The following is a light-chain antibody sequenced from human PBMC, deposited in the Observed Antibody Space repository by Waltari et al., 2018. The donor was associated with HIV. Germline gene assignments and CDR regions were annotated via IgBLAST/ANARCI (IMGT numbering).Light chain of an antibody. CDR2: GAS. V-gene: IGKV3-20*01. J-gene: IGKJ4*01. CDR3: QQYGSSSDT. Sequence: EIVLTQSPGPLSLSPGERATLSCRASQSVSSNYLAWYQQKPGQAPRLLIYGASNRATGISDRFSGSGSGTDFTLTISRLAPEDFAVYYCQQYGSSSDTFGGGTKVEIK. CDR1: QSVSSNY.